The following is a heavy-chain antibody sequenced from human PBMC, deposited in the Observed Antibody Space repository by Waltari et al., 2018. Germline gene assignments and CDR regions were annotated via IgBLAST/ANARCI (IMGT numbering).Heavy chain of an antibody. V-gene: IGHV1-2*06. CDR2: TNPNSGGT. Sequence: QVQLVQSGAEVKKPGASVKVSCKASGYTFTGYYMHWVRQAPGQGLEWMGRTNPNSGGTNYAQKFQGRVTMTRDTSISTAYMELSRLRSEDTAVYYCATGVVVGATRGGYNWFDPWGQGTLVTVSS. J-gene: IGHJ5*02. CDR3: ATGVVVGATRGGYNWFDP. CDR1: GYTFTGYY. D-gene: IGHD1-26*01.